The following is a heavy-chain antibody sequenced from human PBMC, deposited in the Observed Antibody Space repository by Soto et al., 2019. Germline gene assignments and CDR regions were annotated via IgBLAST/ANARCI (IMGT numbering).Heavy chain of an antibody. J-gene: IGHJ4*02. CDR3: ARTLYGDNVDY. D-gene: IGHD4-17*01. CDR2: MNPNSGNT. Sequence: QVQLVPSGAEVKKPGASVKVSCKASGYTFTSYDINWVRQATGQGLEWMGWMNPNSGNTGYAQKFQGRVTVTXXTSISTAYMELSSLRSEDTAVDYCARTLYGDNVDYWGQGTLVTVSS. V-gene: IGHV1-8*01. CDR1: GYTFTSYD.